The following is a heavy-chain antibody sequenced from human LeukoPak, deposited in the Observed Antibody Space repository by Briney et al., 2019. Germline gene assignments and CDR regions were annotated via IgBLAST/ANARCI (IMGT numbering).Heavy chain of an antibody. CDR3: ARVRDSSSWGTFDY. V-gene: IGHV4-39*07. CDR1: GGSISSSSYY. CDR2: IHYSGSA. J-gene: IGHJ4*02. Sequence: SETLSPTCTVSGGSISSSSYYWGWIRQPPGKGLEWIGTIHYSGSASYNPSLKSRVTISVDTSKNQFSLKLSSVTAADTAVYYCARVRDSSSWGTFDYWGQGTLVTVSS. D-gene: IGHD6-6*01.